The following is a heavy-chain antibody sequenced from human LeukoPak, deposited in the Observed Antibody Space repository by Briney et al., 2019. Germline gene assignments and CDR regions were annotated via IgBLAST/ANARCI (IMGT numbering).Heavy chain of an antibody. D-gene: IGHD3-3*01. CDR1: GYSFTSYW. J-gene: IGHJ4*02. CDR3: AKYYEFSSSSEVGFDH. Sequence: GESLKISCKGSGYSFTSYWIGWVRQMPGKGLEWMGIFYHCDSETRYSPSFQGRVTMSADKSVSTDYLQWSSLKASDTAIFYCAKYYEFSSSSEVGFDHWGQGTLVTVSS. V-gene: IGHV5-51*01. CDR2: FYHCDSET.